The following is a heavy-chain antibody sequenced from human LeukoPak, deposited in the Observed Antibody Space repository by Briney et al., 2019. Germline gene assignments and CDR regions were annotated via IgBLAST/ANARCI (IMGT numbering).Heavy chain of an antibody. CDR3: ARIHPYYYGSGSYLMGYYYFGMDV. D-gene: IGHD3-10*01. V-gene: IGHV3-48*03. Sequence: PGGSLRLSCAVSGFTFSSYDMNWVRQAPGKGLEWISYISGSGSTIYDADSVKGRFTVSRDNAKNSLHLQMNSLRAEDTAVYYCARIHPYYYGSGSYLMGYYYFGMDVWGQGTTVTVSS. J-gene: IGHJ6*02. CDR2: ISGSGSTI. CDR1: GFTFSSYD.